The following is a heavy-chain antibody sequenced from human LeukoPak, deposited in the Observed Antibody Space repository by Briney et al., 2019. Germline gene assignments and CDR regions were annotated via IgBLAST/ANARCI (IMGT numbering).Heavy chain of an antibody. CDR3: ARRSGGSGWYRNYYYYYGMDV. V-gene: IGHV4-4*02. Sequence: SETLSLTCAVSGGSISSSNWWSWVRQPPGKGLEWIGEIYHSGSTNYNPSLKSRVTISVDKSKNQFSLKLSSVTAADTAVYYCARRSGGSGWYRNYYYYYGMDVWGQGTTVTVS. CDR2: IYHSGST. D-gene: IGHD6-19*01. J-gene: IGHJ6*02. CDR1: GGSISSSNW.